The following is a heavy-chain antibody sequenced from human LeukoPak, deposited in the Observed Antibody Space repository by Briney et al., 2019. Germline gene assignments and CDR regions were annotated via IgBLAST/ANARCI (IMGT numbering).Heavy chain of an antibody. CDR1: GYTFTGYY. V-gene: IGHV1-2*02. J-gene: IGHJ4*02. CDR2: ISPNSGGA. CDR3: ARDKSLADPYFFDY. Sequence: ASVKVSCKASGYTFTGYYMHWVRQAPGQGLEWMGWISPNSGGANYAQKFQGRVTLTRDTSISAAYMDLHSLRSDDTAVYFCARDKSLADPYFFDYWGQGTLVTVSS.